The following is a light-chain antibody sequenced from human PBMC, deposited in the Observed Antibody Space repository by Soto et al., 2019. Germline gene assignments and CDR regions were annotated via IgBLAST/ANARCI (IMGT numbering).Light chain of an antibody. V-gene: IGLV2-14*01. CDR1: SSDVGRYTY. CDR3: TSYTSTSTPYV. Sequence: QSALTQPASVSGSPGRSITISCAGTSSDVGRYTYVSWYQQHPGKAPKLIIYDVYNRPSGVSNRFSGSKSGNTASLTISGLQAEDEADYYCTSYTSTSTPYVFGGGTKVTVL. CDR2: DVY. J-gene: IGLJ1*01.